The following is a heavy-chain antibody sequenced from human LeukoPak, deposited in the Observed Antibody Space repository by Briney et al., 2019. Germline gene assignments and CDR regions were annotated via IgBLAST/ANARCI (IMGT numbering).Heavy chain of an antibody. CDR2: ISSSGSII. D-gene: IGHD6-19*01. CDR1: GFTFNSYE. V-gene: IGHV3-48*03. CDR3: ARGQYTSDWYYFDY. Sequence: GGSLRLSCAASGFTFNSYEMNWVRQAPGKGLEWLSFISSSGSIIYYADSMKGRFTISRDDAKNSLCLQMNSLRAEDTAVYYCARGQYTSDWYYFDYWGQGTLVTVSS. J-gene: IGHJ4*02.